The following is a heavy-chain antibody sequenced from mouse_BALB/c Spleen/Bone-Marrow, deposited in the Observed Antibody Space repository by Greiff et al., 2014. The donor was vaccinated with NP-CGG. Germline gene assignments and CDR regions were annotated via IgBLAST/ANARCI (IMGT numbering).Heavy chain of an antibody. D-gene: IGHD2-12*01. V-gene: IGHV1S81*02. Sequence: VQLQQSRAELVKPGASVKLSCKASGYSFTSYWMHWVKQRPGQGLEWIGEISPSNGRSNYNEKFKSKATLTVDKSSSTAYMQLSGLTSEDSAVYYCTRSELRRGGYDLDYWGLGTSVTVSS. J-gene: IGHJ4*01. CDR3: TRSELRRGGYDLDY. CDR1: GYSFTSYW. CDR2: ISPSNGRS.